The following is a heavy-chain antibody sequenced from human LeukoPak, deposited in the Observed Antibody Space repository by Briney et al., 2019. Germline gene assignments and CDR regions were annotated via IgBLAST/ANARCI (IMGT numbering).Heavy chain of an antibody. V-gene: IGHV3-23*01. J-gene: IGHJ6*03. CDR1: GFTFSSYA. D-gene: IGHD5-18*01. Sequence: GGSLTLSCAASGFTFSSYAMNWVRQAPGKGLEWVAAICGSGGSTYYADSVKGRFTISRDKSTNTLYLQMNSLRAEHTAVYYCAKGPDVDTAMVGDYYYMDVWGKGTTVTISS. CDR2: ICGSGGST. CDR3: AKGPDVDTAMVGDYYYMDV.